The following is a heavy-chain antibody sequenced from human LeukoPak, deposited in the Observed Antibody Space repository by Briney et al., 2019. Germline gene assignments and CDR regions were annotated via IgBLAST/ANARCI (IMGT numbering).Heavy chain of an antibody. Sequence: ASVKVSCKASGYTFTSYDINWVRQAPGQGLEWMGWMNPNSGNTGYAQKFQGRVTMTRNTSISTAYMELSSLRSEDTAVYYCARVVPAAQKLYNWFDPWGQGTLVTVSS. CDR1: GYTFTSYD. CDR2: MNPNSGNT. J-gene: IGHJ5*02. CDR3: ARVVPAAQKLYNWFDP. V-gene: IGHV1-8*01. D-gene: IGHD2-2*01.